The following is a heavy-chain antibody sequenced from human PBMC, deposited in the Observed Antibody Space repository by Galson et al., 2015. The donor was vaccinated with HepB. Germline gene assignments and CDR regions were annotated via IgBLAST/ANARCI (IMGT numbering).Heavy chain of an antibody. J-gene: IGHJ3*02. CDR3: ARDAVSRAFDI. CDR2: IYSSGSI. CDR1: GDSISTYY. Sequence: SETLSLTCTVSGDSISTYYWSWIRQPPGNGLEWIGYIYSSGSINYNPSLKSRVTISVDTSKNQFSLKLNSVTAADTAIYYCARDAVSRAFDIWGQGTMVAVSS. V-gene: IGHV4-59*01.